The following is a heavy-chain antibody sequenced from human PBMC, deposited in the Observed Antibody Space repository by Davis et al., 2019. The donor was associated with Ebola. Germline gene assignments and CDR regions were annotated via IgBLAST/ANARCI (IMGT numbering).Heavy chain of an antibody. V-gene: IGHV3-48*02. CDR2: ISSSSSTI. D-gene: IGHD2-21*01. Sequence: GESLKISCAASGFTFSSYGMHWVRQAPGKGLEWVSYISSSSSTIYYADSVKGRFTISRDNAKNSLYLQMNSLRDEDTAVYYCARDPGIVVVIYYGMDVWGQGTTVTVSS. J-gene: IGHJ6*02. CDR3: ARDPGIVVVIYYGMDV. CDR1: GFTFSSYG.